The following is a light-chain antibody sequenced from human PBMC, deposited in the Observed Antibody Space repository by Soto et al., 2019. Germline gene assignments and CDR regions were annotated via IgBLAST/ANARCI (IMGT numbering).Light chain of an antibody. V-gene: IGKV3-11*01. J-gene: IGKJ4*01. Sequence: EIVVTQSPATLSLSPGDRATLSCRTSQNVNYCLAWYQQKPGQAPRLLIYDTSNRATGIPARFTGSGSGTDFTLTISSLEPEDFAVYYCHQRGDWPTFGGGTKVEI. CDR1: QNVNYC. CDR3: HQRGDWPT. CDR2: DTS.